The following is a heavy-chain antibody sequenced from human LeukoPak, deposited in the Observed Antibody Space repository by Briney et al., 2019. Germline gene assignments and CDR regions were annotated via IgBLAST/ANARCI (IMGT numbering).Heavy chain of an antibody. Sequence: GGSLRLSCAASGFTVSSNYMTWVRQAPGKGLEWVSVIYSGGSTDYADSVKGRFTIARDYSRNTVHLQMNSLRVEDTAMYYCARVPYGGNSIDCWGQGTLVTVSS. CDR2: IYSGGST. CDR1: GFTVSSNY. CDR3: ARVPYGGNSIDC. V-gene: IGHV3-66*01. D-gene: IGHD4-17*01. J-gene: IGHJ4*02.